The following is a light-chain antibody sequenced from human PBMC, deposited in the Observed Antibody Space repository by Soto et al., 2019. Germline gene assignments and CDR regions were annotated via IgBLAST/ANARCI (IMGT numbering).Light chain of an antibody. Sequence: QSALTQPASVSGSPGRSITIACTGTSGDVGTYNFVSWYQHHPAKAPKLMIYEGNKRPSGVSNRFSGSRSGNTASLTISGLQAEDEADYYCCSYTDGSSLLFGGGTQLTV. CDR3: CSYTDGSSLL. CDR2: EGN. V-gene: IGLV2-23*01. CDR1: SGDVGTYNF. J-gene: IGLJ3*02.